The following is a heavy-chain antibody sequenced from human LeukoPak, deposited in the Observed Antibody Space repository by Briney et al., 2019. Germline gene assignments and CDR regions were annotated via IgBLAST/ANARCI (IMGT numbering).Heavy chain of an antibody. CDR3: AGHDYGDYSFDY. V-gene: IGHV4-59*08. J-gene: IGHJ4*02. D-gene: IGHD4-17*01. CDR2: IYYSGST. Sequence: PSETLSLTCTVSGVSVINYYWSWIRQPPGKGLEWIGYIYYSGSTNYNPSLKSRVTISVDTSKNQFSLKLSSVTAADTAVYYCAGHDYGDYSFDYWGQGTLVTVSS. CDR1: GVSVINYY.